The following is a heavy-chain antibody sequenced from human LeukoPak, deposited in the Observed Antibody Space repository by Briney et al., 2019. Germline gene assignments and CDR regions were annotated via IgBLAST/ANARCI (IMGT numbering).Heavy chain of an antibody. Sequence: GGSLRLSCAASGITVSTNYMSWVRQAPGKGLEWVSVIYSDGSTPYADSVKGRFTLSRDNSKNTVYLQVSSLRVEDTAVYYCFNYAYWGQGTLVTVSS. V-gene: IGHV3-66*01. CDR2: IYSDGST. J-gene: IGHJ4*02. CDR1: GITVSTNY. D-gene: IGHD3-16*01. CDR3: FNYAY.